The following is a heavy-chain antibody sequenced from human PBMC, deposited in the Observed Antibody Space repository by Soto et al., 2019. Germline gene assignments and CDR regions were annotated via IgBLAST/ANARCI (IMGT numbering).Heavy chain of an antibody. D-gene: IGHD1-7*01. V-gene: IGHV3-21*01. CDR1: GFSFSSDS. Sequence: NPGGSLRLSCAASGFSFSSDSMGWVRQAPGKGLEWVSSISSSGSFMNYADSVKGRFTISRDNAKNSLYLQMSGLKDEDTAVYYCARDTNTGTTLDWADSWGQGNLVTVSS. CDR3: ARDTNTGTTLDWADS. CDR2: ISSSGSFM. J-gene: IGHJ4*02.